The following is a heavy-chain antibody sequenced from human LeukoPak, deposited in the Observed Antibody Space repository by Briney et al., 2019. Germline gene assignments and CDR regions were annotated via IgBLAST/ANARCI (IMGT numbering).Heavy chain of an antibody. CDR2: ISSSSSYI. Sequence: PGGSLRLSCAASGFTFSSYSMNWVRQAPGKGLEWVSSISSSSSYIYYADSVKGRFTISRDNSKNTLYLQMNSLRAEDTAVYYCAKEIGAVGIVDYWGQGTLVTVSS. D-gene: IGHD3-16*02. J-gene: IGHJ4*02. CDR3: AKEIGAVGIVDY. V-gene: IGHV3-21*04. CDR1: GFTFSSYS.